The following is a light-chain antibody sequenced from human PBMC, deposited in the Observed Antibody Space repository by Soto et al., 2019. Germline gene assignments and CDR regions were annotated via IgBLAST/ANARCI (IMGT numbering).Light chain of an antibody. Sequence: QAVVTQPPSVSGAPGQRVTISCTGSSSNIGAGYDVHWYHQLPGTAPKLLIYDNNNRPSGVPDRFSGSKSATSASLAITGLQAEDEADYYCQSYDNNLTGWVFGGGTKLTVL. CDR3: QSYDNNLTGWV. J-gene: IGLJ3*02. CDR1: SSNIGAGYD. V-gene: IGLV1-40*01. CDR2: DNN.